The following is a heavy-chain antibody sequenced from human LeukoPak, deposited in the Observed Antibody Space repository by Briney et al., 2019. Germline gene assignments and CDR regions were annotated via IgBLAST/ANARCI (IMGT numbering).Heavy chain of an antibody. J-gene: IGHJ5*02. CDR3: ARVVNRAWFDP. CDR1: SGSFSSSSYY. D-gene: IGHD4-23*01. V-gene: IGHV4-61*01. Sequence: SETLSLTCPVSSGSFSSSSYYWSWIRQPPGKGLEWIGYIYFSGSTNCNPSLKSRVTLSVDTSKNQFSLKLTSVTAADTAVYYCARVVNRAWFDPWGQGTLVTVSS. CDR2: IYFSGST.